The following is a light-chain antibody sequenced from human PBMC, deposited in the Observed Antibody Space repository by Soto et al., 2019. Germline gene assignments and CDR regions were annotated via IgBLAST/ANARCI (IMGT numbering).Light chain of an antibody. CDR3: QQYGSSPPEF. CDR1: QSVSSSY. V-gene: IGKV3-20*01. CDR2: GAS. J-gene: IGKJ2*01. Sequence: EIVLTQSPGTLIFSPGERATLSCRASQSVSSSYLAWYQQKPGQAPRLLIYGASSRATGIPDRFSGSGSGTDFALTISRLEPEDFAVNYCQQYGSSPPEFFGQGTKLEIK.